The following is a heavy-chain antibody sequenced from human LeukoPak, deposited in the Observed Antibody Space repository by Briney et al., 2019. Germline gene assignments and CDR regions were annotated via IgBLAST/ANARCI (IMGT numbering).Heavy chain of an antibody. CDR2: IYSGRTT. J-gene: IGHJ4*02. D-gene: IGHD3-22*01. Sequence: SETLSHTCSVSVLSISSSAYYWGCIRQTPGKGLEWIGSIYSGRTTYYNPSLKSRLTISLDTSKNQFALTLNSVTAADTAVYYCASPVAIEYYYEARDDYEGDYWGQGTLVTVS. CDR1: VLSISSSAYY. CDR3: ASPVAIEYYYEARDDYEGDY. V-gene: IGHV4-39*01.